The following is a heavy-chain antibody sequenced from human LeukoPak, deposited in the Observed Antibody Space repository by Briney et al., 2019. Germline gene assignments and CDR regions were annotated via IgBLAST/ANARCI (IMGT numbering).Heavy chain of an antibody. Sequence: ASVKVSRKASGYTFTGYYIHWVRQAPGQGLEWMGRINPNSGGTNYAQKFQGRVTMTRDTSISTAYMELSRLTSDDTAVYYCARDATAKDYSNSDYWGQGSLVTVSS. CDR1: GYTFTGYY. CDR3: ARDATAKDYSNSDY. D-gene: IGHD4-11*01. V-gene: IGHV1-2*06. CDR2: INPNSGGT. J-gene: IGHJ4*02.